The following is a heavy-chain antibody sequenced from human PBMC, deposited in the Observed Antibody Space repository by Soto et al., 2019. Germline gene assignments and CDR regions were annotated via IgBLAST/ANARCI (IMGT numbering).Heavy chain of an antibody. CDR2: LLGGGST. J-gene: IGHJ5*02. D-gene: IGHD1-1*01. V-gene: IGHV3-53*01. Sequence: EVQLVESGGGLIQPGESLRLSCAAAGLAVNRNHMTWVRQAPGQGLEWVSVLLGGGSTYYADSVRGRFTVSRADSKNTFYLHLNSLRVDDTAIYYCASYSGATGGLDPWGQGTLVTVSS. CDR1: GLAVNRNH. CDR3: ASYSGATGGLDP.